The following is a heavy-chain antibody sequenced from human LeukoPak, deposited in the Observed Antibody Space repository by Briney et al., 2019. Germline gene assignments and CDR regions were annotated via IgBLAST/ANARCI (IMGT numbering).Heavy chain of an antibody. CDR1: GFTFSSYW. CDR3: ARELQYFDWLLRPLGSTYYFDY. J-gene: IGHJ4*02. Sequence: GGSLRLSCAASGFTFSSYWMSWVRQAPGKWLEWVANIKQDGSEKYYVDSVKGRFTISRDNAKNSLYLQMNSLRAEDTAVYYCARELQYFDWLLRPLGSTYYFDYWGQGTLVTVSS. V-gene: IGHV3-7*01. CDR2: IKQDGSEK. D-gene: IGHD3-9*01.